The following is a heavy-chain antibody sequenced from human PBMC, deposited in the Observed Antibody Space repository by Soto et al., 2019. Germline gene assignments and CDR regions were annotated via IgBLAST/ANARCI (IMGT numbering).Heavy chain of an antibody. Sequence: QVQLVQSWAELKKPGSSVRVSCKASRGIFSSNTISWVRQAPGQGPEWMGGITPVFDTTNYAQKFQGRVAIRWDKPTYTAYTGLSSLTLEYTDVYYCARGGGATGLFFLWGQVNLVNVSS. D-gene: IGHD1-1*01. J-gene: IGHJ1*01. CDR1: RGIFSSNT. CDR2: ITPVFDTT. CDR3: ARGGGATGLFFL. V-gene: IGHV1-69*06.